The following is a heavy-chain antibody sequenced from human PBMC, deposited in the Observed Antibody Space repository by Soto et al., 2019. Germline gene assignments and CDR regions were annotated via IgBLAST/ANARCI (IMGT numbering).Heavy chain of an antibody. CDR3: ARGLGQQLVQKVWTRPLSYYFDY. J-gene: IGHJ4*02. Sequence: SETLSLTCAVYGGSFSGYYWSWIRQPPGKGLEWIGEINHSGSTNYNPSLKSRVTISVDTSKNQFSLKLSSVTAADTAVYYCARGLGQQLVQKVWTRPLSYYFDYWGQGTLVTVSS. CDR2: INHSGST. V-gene: IGHV4-34*01. CDR1: GGSFSGYY. D-gene: IGHD6-13*01.